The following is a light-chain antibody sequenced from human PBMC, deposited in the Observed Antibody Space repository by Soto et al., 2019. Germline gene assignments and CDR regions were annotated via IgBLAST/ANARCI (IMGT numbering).Light chain of an antibody. Sequence: QSVLTQSPSASASLGASVKLTCTLSSGHSSYAIAWHQQQPEKGPRYLMKLTSDGSHTKGDGIPDRFSGSSSGAERYLTISSLQSEDEGDYYCQTWGTGIVVFGGGTKLTVL. CDR1: SGHSSYA. J-gene: IGLJ2*01. CDR3: QTWGTGIVV. V-gene: IGLV4-69*01. CDR2: LTSDGSH.